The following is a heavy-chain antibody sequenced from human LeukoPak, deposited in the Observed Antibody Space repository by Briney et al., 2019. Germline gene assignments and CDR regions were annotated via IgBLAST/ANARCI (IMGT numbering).Heavy chain of an antibody. D-gene: IGHD2-21*01. J-gene: IGHJ5*02. CDR1: EFTFSNYA. CDR2: ISASGSST. CDR3: AKCGGGENWFDP. Sequence: GGSLRLSCTASEFTFSNYAMTWVRQAPGKGLEWVSAISASGSSTNYADSVKGRFTVSRDNSKNTLYLQLNSLRAEDTAVYYCAKCGGGENWFDPWGQGTLVTVSS. V-gene: IGHV3-23*01.